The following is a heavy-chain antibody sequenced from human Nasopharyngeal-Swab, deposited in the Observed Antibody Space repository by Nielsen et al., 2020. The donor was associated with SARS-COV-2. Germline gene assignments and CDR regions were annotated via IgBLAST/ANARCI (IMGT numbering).Heavy chain of an antibody. J-gene: IGHJ4*02. CDR2: ISGSGGST. CDR1: GFTFSSYA. D-gene: IGHD3-22*01. V-gene: IGHV3-23*01. CDR3: ARDRASYDSSGYYRLTG. Sequence: GESLKISYAASGFTFSSYAMSWVRQAPGKGLEWVSAISGSGGSTYYADSVKGRFTISRDNAKNSLYLQMNSLRAEDTAVYYCARDRASYDSSGYYRLTGWGQGTLVTVSS.